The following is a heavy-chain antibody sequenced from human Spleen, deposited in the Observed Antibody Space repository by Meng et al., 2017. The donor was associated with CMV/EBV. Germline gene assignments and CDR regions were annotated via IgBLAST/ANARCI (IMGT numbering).Heavy chain of an antibody. CDR1: GESCSGYF. J-gene: IGHJ4*02. CDR2: ITHKGST. CDR3: ARSTREIEFDY. V-gene: IGHV4-34*01. Sequence: SLSCAVYGESCSGYFWSWIRQPPGQGLEWIGEITHKGSTNYNPTFKSRATILVDTSKNQFSLRLNSVNAADTAVYYCARSTREIEFDYWGQGTLVTVSS.